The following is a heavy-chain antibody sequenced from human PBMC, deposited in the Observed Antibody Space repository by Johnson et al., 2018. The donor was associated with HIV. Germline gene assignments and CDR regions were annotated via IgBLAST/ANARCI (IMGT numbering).Heavy chain of an antibody. CDR2: IKSKTDGGTT. D-gene: IGHD3-3*01. Sequence: VQLVESGGGLVKPGGSLRLSCAASGFTFSNAWMSWVRQAPGKGLEWVGRIKSKTDGGTTDYAEPVKGRFTISRDDSKNTLYLQMNSLKIEDTAVYYCTDYNFWTKRAFDIWGQGTMVTVSS. V-gene: IGHV3-15*01. CDR3: TDYNFWTKRAFDI. J-gene: IGHJ3*02. CDR1: GFTFSNAW.